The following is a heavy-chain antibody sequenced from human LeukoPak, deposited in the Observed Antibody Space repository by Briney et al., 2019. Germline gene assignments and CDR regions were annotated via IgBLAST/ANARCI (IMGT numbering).Heavy chain of an antibody. V-gene: IGHV3-21*01. J-gene: IGHJ4*02. CDR1: GFTFSSYS. D-gene: IGHD6-19*01. CDR2: ISSSSSYI. CDR3: ATSITAVAGTDY. Sequence: GGSLRLSCAAPGFTFSSYSMNWVRQAPGKGLEWVSSISSSSSYIYYADSVKGRFTISRDNAKNSLYLQMNSLRAEDTAVYYCATSITAVAGTDYWGQGTLVTVSS.